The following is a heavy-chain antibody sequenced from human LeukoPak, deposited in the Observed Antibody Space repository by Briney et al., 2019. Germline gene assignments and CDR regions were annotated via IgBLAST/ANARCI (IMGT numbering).Heavy chain of an antibody. J-gene: IGHJ5*02. CDR3: ARGVPVPGSSGYSANWFDP. V-gene: IGHV4-39*01. CDR1: GGSISSSSYY. Sequence: SETLSLTCTVSGGSISSSSYYWGWIRQPPGKGLEWIGSIYYSGSTYYNPSLKSRVTISVDTSKNQFSLKLSSVTAADTAVYYCARGVPVPGSSGYSANWFDPWGQGTLVTVSS. D-gene: IGHD3-22*01. CDR2: IYYSGST.